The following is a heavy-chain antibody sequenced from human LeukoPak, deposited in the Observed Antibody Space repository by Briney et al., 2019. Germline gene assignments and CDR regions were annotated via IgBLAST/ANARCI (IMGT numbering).Heavy chain of an antibody. V-gene: IGHV4-34*01. Sequence: ASETLSLTCAVYGGSFSGYYWSWIRQPPGKGLEWIGEINHSGSTNYNPSLKSRVTISVDTSKNQFSLKLSSVTAADTAVYYCAREGSRSTRFDPWGQGTLVTVSS. D-gene: IGHD5/OR15-5a*01. CDR3: AREGSRSTRFDP. CDR1: GGSFSGYY. J-gene: IGHJ5*02. CDR2: INHSGST.